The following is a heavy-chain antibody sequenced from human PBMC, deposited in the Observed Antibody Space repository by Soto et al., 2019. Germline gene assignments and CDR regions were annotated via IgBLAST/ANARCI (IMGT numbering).Heavy chain of an antibody. CDR2: INSGGSST. J-gene: IGHJ4*02. Sequence: PGGSLRLSCAASGFTFSSYWMHWVRQAPGKGLVWVSRINSGGSSTSYADSVKGRFTISRDNSKNTLYLQMNSLRAEDTAVYYCAKDRGYSSSCPTSYWGQGTLVTVSS. V-gene: IGHV3-74*01. D-gene: IGHD6-13*01. CDR3: AKDRGYSSSCPTSY. CDR1: GFTFSSYW.